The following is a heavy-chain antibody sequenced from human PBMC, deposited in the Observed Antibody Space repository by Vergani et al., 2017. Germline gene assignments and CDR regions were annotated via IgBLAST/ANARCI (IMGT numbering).Heavy chain of an antibody. V-gene: IGHV1-2*02. J-gene: IGHJ4*02. CDR3: ARVRASVRYFDWLGD. CDR2: INPNSGGT. D-gene: IGHD3-9*01. Sequence: QVQLVQSGAEVKKPGASVKVSCKASGYTFTGYYMHWVRQAPGQGLEWMGWINPNSGGTNYAQKFQGRVTMTRDTSISTAYMEFSRLRSDDPAVYYCARVRASVRYFDWLGDWGQGTLVTVSS. CDR1: GYTFTGYY.